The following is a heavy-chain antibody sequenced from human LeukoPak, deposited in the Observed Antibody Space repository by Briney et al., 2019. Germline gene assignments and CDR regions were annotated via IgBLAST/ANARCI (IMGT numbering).Heavy chain of an antibody. CDR2: IYSGTI. Sequence: PGGSLRLSCTVSGFTVSSNSMGWVRQAPGKGLEWVSFIYSGTIHYSDSVKGRFTISRDNSKNTLYLQMNSLRAEDTAVNYCARRAGAYSHPYDYWGQGTLVTVSS. CDR1: GFTVSSNS. J-gene: IGHJ4*02. D-gene: IGHD4/OR15-4a*01. CDR3: ARRAGAYSHPYDY. V-gene: IGHV3-53*01.